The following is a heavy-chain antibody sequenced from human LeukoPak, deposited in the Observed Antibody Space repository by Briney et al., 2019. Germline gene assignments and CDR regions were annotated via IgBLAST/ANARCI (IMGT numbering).Heavy chain of an antibody. CDR1: GGSISSYY. J-gene: IGHJ6*03. D-gene: IGHD3-9*01. Sequence: SETLSLTCTVSGGSISSYYWSWIRQPAGKGLEWIGRIYTSGSTNYNPSLKSRVTMPVDTSKNQFSLKLSSVTAADTAVYYCARESRYFDWLLRDYYYYMDVWGKGTTATISS. CDR2: IYTSGST. V-gene: IGHV4-4*07. CDR3: ARESRYFDWLLRDYYYYMDV.